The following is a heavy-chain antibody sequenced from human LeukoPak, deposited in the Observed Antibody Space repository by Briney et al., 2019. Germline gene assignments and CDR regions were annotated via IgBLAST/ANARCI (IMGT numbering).Heavy chain of an antibody. CDR3: ARDPPRGYGMDV. V-gene: IGHV4-4*02. CDR1: GGSISNSNW. CDR2: IYHSGTT. Sequence: SGTLSLTCTVSGGSISNSNWWSWVRQTPGKGLEWIGEIYHSGTTNYSPSLKSRVTISVDESKNQYSLNLSSVTAADTAVYYCARDPPRGYGMDVWGPGITVTVSS. J-gene: IGHJ6*02.